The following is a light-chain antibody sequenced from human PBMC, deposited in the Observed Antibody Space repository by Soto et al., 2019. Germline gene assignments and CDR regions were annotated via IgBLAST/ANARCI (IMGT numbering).Light chain of an antibody. J-gene: IGKJ1*01. CDR3: QQYSNWPRT. Sequence: EIVMTQSPATLSVSPGERATLSCRAGQSISNNLAWYQQKPGQAPRLLIYGASTRATGIPARFTGSGSGTEFTLTISILQSEDFAVYYCQQYSNWPRTFGQGTKVEIK. CDR1: QSISNN. V-gene: IGKV3-15*01. CDR2: GAS.